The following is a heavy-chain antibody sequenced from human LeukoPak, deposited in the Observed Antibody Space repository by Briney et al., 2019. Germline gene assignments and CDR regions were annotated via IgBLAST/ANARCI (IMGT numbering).Heavy chain of an antibody. Sequence: ASVKVSCKASGYTFTGYYMHWVRQAPGQGLEWMGWINPNSGGTNYAQTFQGWVTMTRDTSISTAYMELSRLRSDDTAVYYCARQGYDILTGLSYYYGMDVWGKGTTVTVSS. V-gene: IGHV1-2*04. CDR2: INPNSGGT. CDR1: GYTFTGYY. CDR3: ARQGYDILTGLSYYYGMDV. D-gene: IGHD3-9*01. J-gene: IGHJ6*04.